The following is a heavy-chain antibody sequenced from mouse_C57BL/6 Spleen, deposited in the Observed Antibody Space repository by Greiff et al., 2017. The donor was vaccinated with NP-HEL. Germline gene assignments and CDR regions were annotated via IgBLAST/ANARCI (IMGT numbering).Heavy chain of an antibody. CDR1: GYTFTSYW. J-gene: IGHJ3*01. V-gene: IGHV1-7*01. Sequence: QVQLQQSGAELAKPGASVKLSCKASGYTFTSYWMHWVKQRPGQGLEWIGYINPSSGYTKYKQKFKDKATLTADKSSSTAYMQLSSLTYEDSAVYYCAIDGNYYGSRGAWFAYWGQGTLVTVS. CDR2: INPSSGYT. D-gene: IGHD1-1*01. CDR3: AIDGNYYGSRGAWFAY.